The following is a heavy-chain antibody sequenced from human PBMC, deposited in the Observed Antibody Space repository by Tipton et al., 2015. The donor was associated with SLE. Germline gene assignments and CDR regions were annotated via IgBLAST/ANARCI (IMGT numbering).Heavy chain of an antibody. V-gene: IGHV4-61*02. D-gene: IGHD3-3*01. J-gene: IGHJ4*02. CDR2: IYAGGTT. CDR3: ARSLVWYGYPVDH. Sequence: TLSLTCNVFGDTISSGPYSWSWIRQPAGRGLEWIGRIYAGGTTHYNPSLKSPDSISVDTSKNQFSLELSYVTAADMAVYYCARSLVWYGYPVDHWGQGVLVTVSS. CDR1: GDTISSGPYS.